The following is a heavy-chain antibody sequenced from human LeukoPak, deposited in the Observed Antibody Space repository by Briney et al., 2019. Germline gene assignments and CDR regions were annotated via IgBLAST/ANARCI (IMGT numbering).Heavy chain of an antibody. V-gene: IGHV4-31*03. Sequence: SETLSLTCTVSGGSISSGGYYWSWLRQHPGKGLEWIGYIYYSGSTYYNPSLKSRVTISVDTSKNQFSLKLSSVTAADTAVYYCASLVRGVITSFDYWGQGTLVTVSS. CDR1: GGSISSGGYY. J-gene: IGHJ4*02. CDR2: IYYSGST. D-gene: IGHD3-10*01. CDR3: ASLVRGVITSFDY.